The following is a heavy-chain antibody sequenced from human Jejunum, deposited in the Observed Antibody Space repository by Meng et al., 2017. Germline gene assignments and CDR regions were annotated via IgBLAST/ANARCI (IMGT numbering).Heavy chain of an antibody. CDR1: GFTVSTYA. J-gene: IGHJ5*01. Sequence: EGQLVGSGGGLVQPGGSLTLSCAAFGFTVSTYAMHWVRQAPGKGLVWVSQIKPDGRTTAYADSVKGRFTISRDDAKNTLYLQMSSLRVDDTAVYHCVNRAWLESWGQGTLVTVSS. D-gene: IGHD3-10*01. CDR3: VNRAWLES. CDR2: IKPDGRTT. V-gene: IGHV3-74*01.